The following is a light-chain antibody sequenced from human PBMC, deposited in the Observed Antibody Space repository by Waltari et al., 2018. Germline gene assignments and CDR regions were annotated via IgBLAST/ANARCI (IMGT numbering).Light chain of an antibody. CDR1: SSDLGGYNY. CDR3: SSYTSSSTLDVV. Sequence: QSALTQPASVSGSPGQSITIPRTGTSSDLGGYNYVSWYQQHPGKAPKRMIYDVSNRPSGVSNRFSGSKSGNTASLTISGLQAEDEADYYCSSYTSSSTLDVVFGGGTKLTVL. V-gene: IGLV2-14*03. CDR2: DVS. J-gene: IGLJ2*01.